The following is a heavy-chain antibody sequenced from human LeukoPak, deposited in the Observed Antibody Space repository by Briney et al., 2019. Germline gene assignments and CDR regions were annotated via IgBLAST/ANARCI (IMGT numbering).Heavy chain of an antibody. J-gene: IGHJ4*02. CDR2: LSTSGET. CDR3: AAGSQSTALTK. V-gene: IGHV4-4*07. D-gene: IGHD5-18*01. CDR1: GGSVSGYY. Sequence: PSETLFLTCTVSGGSVSGYYWSWIRQPAGKGLEWIGRLSTSGETNYNPTLKSRVTISLDTSKNQFSLRLNSVTAADTAVYYCAAGSQSTALTKWGQGTLVTVSS.